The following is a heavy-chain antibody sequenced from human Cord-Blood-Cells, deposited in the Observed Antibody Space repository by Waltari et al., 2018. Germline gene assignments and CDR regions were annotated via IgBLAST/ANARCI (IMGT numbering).Heavy chain of an antibody. Sequence: QVQLVESGGGVVQPGRFLRLSCAASGFTFSSYAMHWVRQAPGKGMEWVAVISYDGSNKYYADPVKGRFTISRDNSKNTLYLQMNSLRAEDTAVYYCARGSGSYYNFDYWGQGTLVTVSS. CDR1: GFTFSSYA. CDR3: ARGSGSYYNFDY. V-gene: IGHV3-30*04. D-gene: IGHD3-10*01. CDR2: ISYDGSNK. J-gene: IGHJ4*02.